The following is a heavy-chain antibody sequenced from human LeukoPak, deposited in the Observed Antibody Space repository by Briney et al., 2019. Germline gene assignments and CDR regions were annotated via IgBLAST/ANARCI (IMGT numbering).Heavy chain of an antibody. CDR1: GFIFSSYS. D-gene: IGHD2-2*01. V-gene: IGHV3-48*01. J-gene: IGHJ4*02. CDR2: ISSGSSSI. CDR3: ARDYCRTTTCRFDF. Sequence: PGGSLRLSCAASGFIFSSYSMNWVRQAPGKGLGWLSFISSGSSSIYYADSVKGRFTISRDNAKNSLYLQLNSLRAEDTAVYYCARDYCRTTTCRFDFWGQGTLVTVSS.